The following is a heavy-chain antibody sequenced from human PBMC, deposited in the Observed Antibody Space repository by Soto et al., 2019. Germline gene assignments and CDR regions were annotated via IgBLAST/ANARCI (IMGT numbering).Heavy chain of an antibody. Sequence: GASVKVSCKAPGYTFTGYYMHWVRQAPGQGLEWMGWINPNSGGTNYAQKFQGRVTMTRDTSISTAYMELSRLRSDDTAVYYCAREEAGYGSAGYYWGQGTLVTVSS. CDR2: INPNSGGT. V-gene: IGHV1-2*02. J-gene: IGHJ4*02. D-gene: IGHD3-9*01. CDR3: AREEAGYGSAGYY. CDR1: GYTFTGYY.